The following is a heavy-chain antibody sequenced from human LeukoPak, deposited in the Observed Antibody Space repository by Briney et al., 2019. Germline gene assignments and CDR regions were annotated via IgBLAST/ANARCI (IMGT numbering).Heavy chain of an antibody. Sequence: PSETLSVTCTASGGSIRSSSYYWGWIRQPPGKGLEWIGSIYYSGTTYYKPSLKSRVTISVDTSKNQFSLRLRSVTAADTAVYYCARHGKVEPTAIWYWGQGTLVTVSS. CDR3: ARHGKVEPTAIWY. CDR1: GGSIRSSSYY. V-gene: IGHV4-39*01. D-gene: IGHD2-2*02. J-gene: IGHJ4*02. CDR2: IYYSGTT.